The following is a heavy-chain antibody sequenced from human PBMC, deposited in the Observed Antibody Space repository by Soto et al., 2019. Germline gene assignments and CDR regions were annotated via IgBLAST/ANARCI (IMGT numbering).Heavy chain of an antibody. CDR1: GFTLGGYA. Sequence: GGALRLSCTASGFTLGGYAMSVFRQAPGKGLEWGGLIRSKTYGGTTEYAASVKGRFTISRDDSKSIAYMQMNSLKIEDTAVYYCARALRYCSSTACYFAFDIWGRGTLVTVSS. CDR3: ARALRYCSSTACYFAFDI. CDR2: IRSKTYGGTT. D-gene: IGHD2-2*01. J-gene: IGHJ3*02. V-gene: IGHV3-49*03.